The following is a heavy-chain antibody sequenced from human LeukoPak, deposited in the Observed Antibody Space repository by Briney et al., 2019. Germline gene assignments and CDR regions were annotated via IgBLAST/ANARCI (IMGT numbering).Heavy chain of an antibody. CDR3: ARERWHCRVNCYSVYYYALDV. D-gene: IGHD2-15*01. V-gene: IGHV1-3*01. Sequence: ASVKVSCKGSGYTFTNYAVHWVRQAPGQRLEWLGWINPGDGDTKYSQNFQGRVTVTSDTSAATAYVELNSLTSEDTAVYYCARERWHCRVNCYSVYYYALDVWGQGTTVTVSS. CDR2: INPGDGDT. J-gene: IGHJ6*02. CDR1: GYTFTNYA.